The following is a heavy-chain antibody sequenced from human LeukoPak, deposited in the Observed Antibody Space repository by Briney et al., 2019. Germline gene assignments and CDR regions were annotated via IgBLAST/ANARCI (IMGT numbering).Heavy chain of an antibody. CDR1: GFTFGSYW. CDR3: ARDLWGSYFFDY. CDR2: IKQDGSEK. D-gene: IGHD3-16*01. V-gene: IGHV3-7*03. Sequence: GGSLRLSCAASGFTFGSYWMSWVRQAPGKGLEWVANIKQDGSEKYYVDSVKGRFTISRDNAKNSLYLQMNSLRAEDTALYYCARDLWGSYFFDYWGQGTLVTVSS. J-gene: IGHJ4*02.